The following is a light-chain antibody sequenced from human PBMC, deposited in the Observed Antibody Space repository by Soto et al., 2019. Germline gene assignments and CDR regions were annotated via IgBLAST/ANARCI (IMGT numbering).Light chain of an antibody. CDR1: SSDVGGYHY. Sequence: QSALTQPRSVSGSPGQSVTISCTGTSSDVGGYHYVSWYQQRPGKAPKLMISDVSKRPSGVPDRFSGSKSGNTASLTISGLQAEDEDDYYCCSYAGSFTWVFGGGTKLTVL. CDR3: CSYAGSFTWV. CDR2: DVS. J-gene: IGLJ3*02. V-gene: IGLV2-11*01.